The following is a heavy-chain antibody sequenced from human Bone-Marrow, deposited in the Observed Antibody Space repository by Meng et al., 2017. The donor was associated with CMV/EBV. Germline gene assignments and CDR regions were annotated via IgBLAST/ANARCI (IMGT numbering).Heavy chain of an antibody. J-gene: IGHJ4*02. CDR2: INHSGST. CDR1: GGSFSGYY. Sequence: GSLRLSCAVYGGSFSGYYWSWIRQPPGKGLEWIGEINHSGSTNYNPSLKSRVTISVDTSKNQFSLKLSSVTAADTAVYYCAGGPYYGSGSYVLWGQGTLVTVSS. CDR3: AGGPYYGSGSYVL. D-gene: IGHD3-10*01. V-gene: IGHV4-34*01.